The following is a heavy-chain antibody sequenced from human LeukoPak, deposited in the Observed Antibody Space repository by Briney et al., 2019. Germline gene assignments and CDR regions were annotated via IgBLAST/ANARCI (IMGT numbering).Heavy chain of an antibody. CDR2: IYYSGST. J-gene: IGHJ4*02. Sequence: SETLSLTCTVSGGSVSGGSYYWSWIRQPPGTGLEWIGYIYYSGSTNYNPSLKSRVTISVDTSKNQFSLKLSSVTAADTAVYYCARGSVVAAIWGQGTLVTVSS. V-gene: IGHV4-61*01. CDR3: ARGSVVAAI. CDR1: GGSVSGGSYY. D-gene: IGHD2-15*01.